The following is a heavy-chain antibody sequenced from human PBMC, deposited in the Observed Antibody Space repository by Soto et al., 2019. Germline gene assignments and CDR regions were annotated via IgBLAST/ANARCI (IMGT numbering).Heavy chain of an antibody. CDR2: ISGSGTAT. Sequence: EVNLLESGGGLVQPGGSMRLSCEASGFPFWTYSMSWVRQAPRKGLEWVSGISGSGTATYYTDSVKGRFTVSRDNSKDTLFLQMDSLRPEDTAVYYCAKNSFSGSKRILDSWGQGTLVTVSS. CDR3: AKNSFSGSKRILDS. D-gene: IGHD1-26*01. V-gene: IGHV3-23*01. CDR1: GFPFWTYS. J-gene: IGHJ4*02.